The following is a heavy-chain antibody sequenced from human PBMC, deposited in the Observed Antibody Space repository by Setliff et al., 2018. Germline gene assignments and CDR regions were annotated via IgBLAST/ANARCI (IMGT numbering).Heavy chain of an antibody. CDR1: GYTFTSYG. J-gene: IGHJ4*02. CDR3: ARDGGIGGRDGYNFDY. CDR2: ISAYNGNT. Sequence: GASVKVSCKASGYTFTSYGISWVRQAPGQGLEWMGWISAYNGNTNYAQKLQGRVTITADKSTSTAYMELSSLRSEDTAVYYCARDGGIGGRDGYNFDYWGQGTLVTVSS. V-gene: IGHV1-18*01. D-gene: IGHD2-15*01.